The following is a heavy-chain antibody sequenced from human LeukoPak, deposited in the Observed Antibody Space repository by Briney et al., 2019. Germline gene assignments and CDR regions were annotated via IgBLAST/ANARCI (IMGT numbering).Heavy chain of an antibody. Sequence: SETLSLTCAVYGGSFSGYYWSWIRQPPGKGLEWIGEISHSGSTNYNPSLKSRVTISVDTSKNQFSLKLSSVTAADAAVYYCARSNYYDSSGYIFDYWGQGTLVTVSS. CDR1: GGSFSGYY. CDR3: ARSNYYDSSGYIFDY. D-gene: IGHD3-22*01. J-gene: IGHJ4*02. CDR2: ISHSGST. V-gene: IGHV4-34*01.